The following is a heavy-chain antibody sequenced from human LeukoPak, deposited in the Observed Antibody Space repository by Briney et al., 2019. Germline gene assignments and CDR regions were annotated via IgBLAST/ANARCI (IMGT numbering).Heavy chain of an antibody. Sequence: PSETPSLTCAVSGGSISSGGYSWSWIRQPPGKGLEWIGYIYHSGSTYYNPSLKSRVTISVDRSKNQFSLKLSSVTAADTAVYYCARGIVGYYDSSGYWRSAFDIWGQGTMVTVSS. V-gene: IGHV4-30-2*01. J-gene: IGHJ3*02. CDR2: IYHSGST. CDR1: GGSISSGGYS. CDR3: ARGIVGYYDSSGYWRSAFDI. D-gene: IGHD3-22*01.